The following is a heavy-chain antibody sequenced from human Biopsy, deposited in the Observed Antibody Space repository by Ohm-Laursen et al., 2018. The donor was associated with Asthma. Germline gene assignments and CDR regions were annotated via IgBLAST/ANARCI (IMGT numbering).Heavy chain of an antibody. CDR2: ISFDGSNK. CDR1: RFTFSNYG. V-gene: IGHV3-30*03. D-gene: IGHD4-23*01. Sequence: SLRLSCAASRFTFSNYGMHWVRQAPGKGLERVAVISFDGSNKDFADSVQGRVTISRDNSKNTLSLQMNSLRAEDTAVYYCARAYGGSFFSGAFDIWGQGTMVTVSS. J-gene: IGHJ3*02. CDR3: ARAYGGSFFSGAFDI.